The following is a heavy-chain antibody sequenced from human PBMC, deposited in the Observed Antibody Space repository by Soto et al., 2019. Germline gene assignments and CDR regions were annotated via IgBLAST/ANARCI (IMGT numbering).Heavy chain of an antibody. CDR3: ARDLWGYCGTDCYPLDV. CDR2: LYNTGST. CDR1: GGSIGSSNW. J-gene: IGHJ6*02. V-gene: IGHV4-4*02. Sequence: SETLSLTCAVSGGSIGSSNWRSWVRQPPGKGLEWIGYLYNTGSTVYNPSLESRVTISVDTSKNQFSLKLNSVTAADTAVYYCARDLWGYCGTDCYPLDVWGPGTTVTVPS. D-gene: IGHD2-21*02.